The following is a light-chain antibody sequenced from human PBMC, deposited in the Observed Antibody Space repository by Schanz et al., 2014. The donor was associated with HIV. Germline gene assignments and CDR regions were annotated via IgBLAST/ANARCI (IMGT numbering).Light chain of an antibody. CDR2: GAS. CDR1: QSIGSN. Sequence: EIVLTQSPATLSASPGERATLSCRASQSIGSNLAWYQQKPGQAPRLLIYGASTRAPSFPARFSGSGSGTEFTLTISSLQSEDFAVYYCQQYDTSPPWTFGQGTRVDIK. V-gene: IGKV3-15*01. CDR3: QQYDTSPPWT. J-gene: IGKJ1*01.